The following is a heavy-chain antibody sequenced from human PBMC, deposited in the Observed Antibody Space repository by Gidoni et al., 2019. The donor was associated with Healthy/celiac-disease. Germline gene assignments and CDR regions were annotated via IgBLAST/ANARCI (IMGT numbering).Heavy chain of an antibody. CDR2: ISYDGSNK. CDR1: GFTFSSYA. CDR3: ARGIVVVPAANWFDP. D-gene: IGHD2-2*01. V-gene: IGHV3-30-3*01. Sequence: QVQLVASGGGVVQPGRSLRLSCAASGFTFSSYAMHWVRQAPGKGLEWVAVISYDGSNKYYADSVKGRFTISRDNSKNTLYLQMNSLRAEDTAVYYCARGIVVVPAANWFDPWGQGTLVTVSS. J-gene: IGHJ5*02.